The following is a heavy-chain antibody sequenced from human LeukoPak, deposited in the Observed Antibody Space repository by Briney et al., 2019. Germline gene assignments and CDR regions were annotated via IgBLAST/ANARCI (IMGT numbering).Heavy chain of an antibody. Sequence: GGSLRLSCAASGFTFSSYAMSWVRQAPGKGLERVSAISGSGGSTYYADSVKGRFTISRDNSKNTLYLQMNSLRAEDTAVYYCAKLIRSTVTTLWGAFDIWGQGTMVTVSS. CDR3: AKLIRSTVTTLWGAFDI. J-gene: IGHJ3*02. D-gene: IGHD4-17*01. V-gene: IGHV3-23*01. CDR2: ISGSGGST. CDR1: GFTFSSYA.